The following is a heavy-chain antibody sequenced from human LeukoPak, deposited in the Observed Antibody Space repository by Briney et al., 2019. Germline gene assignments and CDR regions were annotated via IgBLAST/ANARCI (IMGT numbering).Heavy chain of an antibody. D-gene: IGHD3-22*01. CDR1: GYTFTSYY. CDR2: INPSGGST. CDR3: ARDPRYYYDSSGYSSFDY. J-gene: IGHJ4*02. V-gene: IGHV1-46*01. Sequence: GASVTVSCKASGYTFTSYYMHWVRQAPGQGLEWMGIINPSGGSTSSAQKFQGRVTMTRDTSTSTVYMELSSLRSEDTAVYYCARDPRYYYDSSGYSSFDYGGQGTLVTVSS.